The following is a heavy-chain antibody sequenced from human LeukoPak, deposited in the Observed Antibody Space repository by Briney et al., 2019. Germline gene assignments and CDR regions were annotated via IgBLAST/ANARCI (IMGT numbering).Heavy chain of an antibody. CDR1: GFTFSSYA. CDR3: AKERIVGDIATLFQH. CDR2: IGGGGGST. J-gene: IGHJ1*01. Sequence: PGGSLRLSCAASGFTFSSYAMSWVRQAPGEGLEWVSLIGGGGGSTYYADSVKGRFTISRDNSKNTLYLQMNSLRVEDTAIYFCAKERIVGDIATLFQHWGQGTLVTVSS. D-gene: IGHD1-26*01. V-gene: IGHV3-23*01.